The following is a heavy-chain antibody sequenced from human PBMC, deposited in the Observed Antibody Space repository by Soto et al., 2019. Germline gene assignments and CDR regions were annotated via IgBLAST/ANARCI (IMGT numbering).Heavy chain of an antibody. CDR2: IYSSGST. Sequence: SETLSLTCTVSGGSISSYYWTWIRQPAGKGLEWIGRIYSSGSTNYNPSLRSRVTMSVDTSKNQISLKLNSVTAADAAVYYCARLGRITAMDDNWFDPWGQGTLVTVSS. V-gene: IGHV4-4*07. CDR3: ARLGRITAMDDNWFDP. D-gene: IGHD3-10*01. CDR1: GGSISSYY. J-gene: IGHJ5*02.